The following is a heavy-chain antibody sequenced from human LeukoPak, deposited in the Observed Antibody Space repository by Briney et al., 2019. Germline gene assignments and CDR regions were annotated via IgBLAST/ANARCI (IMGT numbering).Heavy chain of an antibody. J-gene: IGHJ4*02. CDR3: ARDLERWLRFSN. Sequence: GGSLRLSCAASGFTFSDYYMSWFRQAPGKGLEWVSSISSSSSYIYYADSVKGRFTISRDNAKNSLYLQMNSLRAEDTAVYYCARDLERWLRFSNWGQGTLVTVSS. CDR2: ISSSSSYI. V-gene: IGHV3-11*06. CDR1: GFTFSDYY. D-gene: IGHD5-12*01.